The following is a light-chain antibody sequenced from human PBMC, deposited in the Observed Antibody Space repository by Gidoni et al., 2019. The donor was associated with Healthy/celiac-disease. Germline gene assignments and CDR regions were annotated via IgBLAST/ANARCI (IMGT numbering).Light chain of an antibody. V-gene: IGKV2-28*01. J-gene: IGKJ1*01. Sequence: DIVMTQSPFSLPVTPGEPASISCRSSQSLLHSNGYNYLDLYLQKPGQSPQLLIYLCSNRASGVPDRFSGSGSGTDFTLKISRVEAEDVGVYYCMQALQTPPTFGQGTKVEI. CDR1: QSLLHSNGYNY. CDR2: LCS. CDR3: MQALQTPPT.